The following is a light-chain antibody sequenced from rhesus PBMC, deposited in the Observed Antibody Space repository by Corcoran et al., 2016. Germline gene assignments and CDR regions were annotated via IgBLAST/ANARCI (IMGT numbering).Light chain of an antibody. CDR1: QGISSY. Sequence: DIQMTQSTSSLSASVGDRVTITCRASQGISSYLNWSPQKPGKAPKLLLDYANRLKSGVPSRFSGSGSGTECTLTISSQQPEDFATYDCQQYNSLPCSFGQGTKVEIK. V-gene: IGKV1-32*01. J-gene: IGKJ2*01. CDR2: YAN. CDR3: QQYNSLPCS.